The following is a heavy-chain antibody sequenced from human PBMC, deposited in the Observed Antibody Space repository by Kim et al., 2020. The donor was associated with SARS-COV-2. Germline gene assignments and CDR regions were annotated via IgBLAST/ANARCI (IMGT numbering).Heavy chain of an antibody. V-gene: IGHV4-4*02. CDR1: GGSISSSNW. J-gene: IGHJ3*02. Sequence: SETLSLTCAVSGGSISSSNWWSWVRQPPGKGLEWIGEIYHSGSTNYNPSLKSRVTISVDKSKNQFSLKLSSVTAADTAVYYCARDGDYYYGSGSPGAFDIWGQGTMVTVSS. CDR2: IYHSGST. D-gene: IGHD3-10*01. CDR3: ARDGDYYYGSGSPGAFDI.